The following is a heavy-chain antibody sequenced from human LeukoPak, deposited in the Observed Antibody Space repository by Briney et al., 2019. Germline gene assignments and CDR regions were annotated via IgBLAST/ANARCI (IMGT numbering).Heavy chain of an antibody. V-gene: IGHV4-4*07. J-gene: IGHJ5*02. D-gene: IGHD6-13*01. CDR3: ARRRGIAAAGTSWFDP. CDR1: GGSISSYY. CDR2: IYTSGST. Sequence: SETPSLTCTVSGGSISSYYWSWIRQPAGKGLEWIGRIYTSGSTNYNPSLKSRVTMSVDTTKNQFSLKLSSVTAADTAVYYCARRRGIAAAGTSWFDPWGQGTLVTVSS.